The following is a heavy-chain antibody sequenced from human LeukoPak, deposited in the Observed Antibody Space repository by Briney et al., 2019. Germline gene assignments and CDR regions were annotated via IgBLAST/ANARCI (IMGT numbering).Heavy chain of an antibody. Sequence: GGSLRLSCEASGYTFEHYGMSWVRQGPGKGLQYISGLNWNGDNTRYIDSVKGRFTISRDNAKNSLYLQMNSLRDEDTALYYCARIDWGSDAFDLWGQGTMVTVSS. CDR2: LNWNGDNT. V-gene: IGHV3-20*04. D-gene: IGHD7-27*01. CDR1: GYTFEHYG. J-gene: IGHJ3*01. CDR3: ARIDWGSDAFDL.